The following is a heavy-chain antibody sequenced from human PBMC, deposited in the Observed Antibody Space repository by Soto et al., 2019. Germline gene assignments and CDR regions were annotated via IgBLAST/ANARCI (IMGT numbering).Heavy chain of an antibody. CDR2: ISGSGGST. D-gene: IGHD5-12*01. Sequence: GGSLRLSCAASGFTFSSYAMSWVRQAPGKGLEWVSAISGSGGSTYYADSVKGRFTISRDNSKSTLYLQMNSLRAEDTAVYYCAKDITEDIVATIDLFDAFDIWGQGTMVTVS. V-gene: IGHV3-23*01. J-gene: IGHJ3*02. CDR1: GFTFSSYA. CDR3: AKDITEDIVATIDLFDAFDI.